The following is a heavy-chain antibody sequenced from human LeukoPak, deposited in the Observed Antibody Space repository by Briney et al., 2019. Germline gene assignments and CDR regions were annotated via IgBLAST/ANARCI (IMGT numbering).Heavy chain of an antibody. D-gene: IGHD2-21*02. CDR3: ARVGYCGGDCYFYY. CDR2: IYSSGST. Sequence: SETLSLTCTVSGGSIRSYYWSWIRQPAGKGLEWIGRIYSSGSTDYNPSLKSRVTMSVDTSKNQFSLKLSSVTAADTAVYYCARVGYCGGDCYFYYWGQGTLVTVSS. V-gene: IGHV4-4*07. CDR1: GGSIRSYY. J-gene: IGHJ4*02.